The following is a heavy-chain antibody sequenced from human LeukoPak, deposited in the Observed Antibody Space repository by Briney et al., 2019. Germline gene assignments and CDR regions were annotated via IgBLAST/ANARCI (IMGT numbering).Heavy chain of an antibody. CDR1: GFTFSSYS. Sequence: GGSLRLSCAASGFTFSSYSMNWVRQAPGKGLEWVSSISSSSRYIYYADSVKGRFTISRDNAKNSLYLQMNSLRAEDTAVYYCARDRGRKFDPWGQGTLVTVSS. V-gene: IGHV3-21*01. D-gene: IGHD3-10*01. CDR2: ISSSSRYI. J-gene: IGHJ5*02. CDR3: ARDRGRKFDP.